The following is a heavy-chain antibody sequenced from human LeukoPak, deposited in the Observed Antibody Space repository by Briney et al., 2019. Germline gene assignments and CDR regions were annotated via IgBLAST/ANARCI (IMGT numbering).Heavy chain of an antibody. Sequence: ASVTVSFKASVYTFTGYYMHWVRQAPGHGLEWMGWINPNSGGTNYAQKFQGRVTMTRDTSINTAYMELSRLRSDDTAVYYCAGDIAAAVRDYWGQGTLVTVSS. D-gene: IGHD6-13*01. CDR2: INPNSGGT. J-gene: IGHJ4*02. V-gene: IGHV1-2*02. CDR3: AGDIAAAVRDY. CDR1: VYTFTGYY.